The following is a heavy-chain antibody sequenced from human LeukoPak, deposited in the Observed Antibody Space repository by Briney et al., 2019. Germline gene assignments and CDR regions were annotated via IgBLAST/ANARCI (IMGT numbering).Heavy chain of an antibody. V-gene: IGHV1-2*02. J-gene: IGHJ5*02. Sequence: GASVKVSCKASGYTFTGYYMHWVRQAPGQGLEWMVWINPNSGGTNYAQKFQVRVTMTRDTSSSTAYMELSRLRSDDTAVYYCARARRIAAAVQITNWFDPWGQGTLVTVSS. CDR3: ARARRIAAAVQITNWFDP. CDR2: INPNSGGT. CDR1: GYTFTGYY. D-gene: IGHD6-13*01.